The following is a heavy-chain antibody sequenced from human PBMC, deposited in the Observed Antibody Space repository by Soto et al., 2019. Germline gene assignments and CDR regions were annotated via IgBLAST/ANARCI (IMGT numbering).Heavy chain of an antibody. D-gene: IGHD2-15*01. CDR3: AAVAATLYFDY. J-gene: IGHJ4*02. Sequence: SETLSLTCTVSGGSISSYYWSWIRQPPGKGLEWIGYIYYSGSTNYNPSLKSRVTISVDTSKNQFSLKLSSVTAADTAVYYCAAVAATLYFDYWGRGTLVTVSS. CDR2: IYYSGST. V-gene: IGHV4-59*01. CDR1: GGSISSYY.